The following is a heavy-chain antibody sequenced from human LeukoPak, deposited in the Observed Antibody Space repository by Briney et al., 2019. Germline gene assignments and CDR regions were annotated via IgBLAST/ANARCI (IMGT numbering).Heavy chain of an antibody. J-gene: IGHJ4*02. CDR1: GFTFSSYA. Sequence: GGSLRLSCAASGFTFSSYAMSWVRQAPGKGLEWVSAISGSGGSTYYADSVKGRFTISRDNSKNTLYLQMDSLRAEDTAIYYCADFGSGSYCFDYWGQGTLVTVSS. CDR3: ADFGSGSYCFDY. CDR2: ISGSGGST. D-gene: IGHD3-10*01. V-gene: IGHV3-23*01.